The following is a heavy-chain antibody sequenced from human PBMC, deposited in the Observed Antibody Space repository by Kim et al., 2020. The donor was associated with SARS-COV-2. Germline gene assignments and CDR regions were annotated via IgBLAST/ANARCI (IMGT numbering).Heavy chain of an antibody. J-gene: IGHJ4*02. D-gene: IGHD3-3*01. CDR1: GFTFSKYW. V-gene: IGHV3-74*01. CDR3: VQSSGDYYNLN. CDR2: INMNGGSS. Sequence: GGSLRLSCAASGFTFSKYWMHWVRQAPGKGLVWVSRINMNGGSSSYADSVKGRFTISRDNAKNTLYLQMNSLRAEDTAVYDCVQSSGDYYNLNWGQGTLVTVAS.